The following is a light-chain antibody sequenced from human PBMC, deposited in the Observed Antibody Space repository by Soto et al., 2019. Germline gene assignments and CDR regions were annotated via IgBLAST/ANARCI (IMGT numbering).Light chain of an antibody. CDR1: SSDVGGYNY. V-gene: IGLV2-14*01. CDR2: DVS. J-gene: IGLJ2*01. Sequence: QSALTQPASVSGSPGQSITISCTGTSSDVGGYNYVSWDQQHPGKAPKLMIYDVSNRPSGVSNRFSGSKSGNTASLTISVLQAEDEADYYCSSYTSSILFGGGTKLTVL. CDR3: SSYTSSIL.